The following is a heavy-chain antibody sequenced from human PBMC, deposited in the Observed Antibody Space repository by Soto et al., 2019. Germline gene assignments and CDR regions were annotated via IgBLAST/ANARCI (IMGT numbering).Heavy chain of an antibody. CDR3: ARDPSTVTTGLISVFSDY. D-gene: IGHD4-17*01. Sequence: QVQLVESGGGVVQPGRSLRLSCAASGFTFSSYAMHWVRQAPGKGLEWVAVISYDGSNKYYADSVKGRFTISRDNSKNTLYLQMNSLRAEDTAVYYCARDPSTVTTGLISVFSDYWGQGTLVTVSS. V-gene: IGHV3-30-3*01. CDR2: ISYDGSNK. J-gene: IGHJ4*02. CDR1: GFTFSSYA.